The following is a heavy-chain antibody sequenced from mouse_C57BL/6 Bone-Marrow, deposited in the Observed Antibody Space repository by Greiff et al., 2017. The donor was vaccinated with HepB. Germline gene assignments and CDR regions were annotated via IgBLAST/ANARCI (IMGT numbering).Heavy chain of an antibody. J-gene: IGHJ1*03. Sequence: QVQLQQSGAELARPRASVKMSCKASGYTFTSYTMHWVKQRPGQGLEWIGYINPSSGYTKYNQKFKDKATLTADKSSSTAYMQLSSLTSEDSAVYYCARSYDYDDWYFDVWGTGTTVTVSS. CDR1: GYTFTSYT. CDR3: ARSYDYDDWYFDV. D-gene: IGHD2-4*01. CDR2: INPSSGYT. V-gene: IGHV1-4*01.